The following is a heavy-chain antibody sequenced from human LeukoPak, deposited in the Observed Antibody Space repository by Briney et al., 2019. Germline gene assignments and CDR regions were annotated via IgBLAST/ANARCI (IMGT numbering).Heavy chain of an antibody. CDR3: ARPEYYYGSGSRDGMDV. V-gene: IGHV1-69*04. CDR2: IIPILGIA. J-gene: IGHJ6*02. CDR1: GGTFSSYA. D-gene: IGHD3-10*01. Sequence: SVNVSCKASGGTFSSYAISWVRQAPGQGLEWMGRIIPILGIANYAQKFQGRVTITADKSTSTAYMELSSLRSEDTAVYYCARPEYYYGSGSRDGMDVWGQGTTVTVSS.